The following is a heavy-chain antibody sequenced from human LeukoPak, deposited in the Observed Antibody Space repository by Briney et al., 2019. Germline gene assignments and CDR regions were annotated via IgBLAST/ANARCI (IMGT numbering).Heavy chain of an antibody. CDR3: ARHRSGSFDS. Sequence: PSETLSLTCGVSGGSITSTNYWSWVRQPPGKGLEWIGSSYNSGSTNYNPSLKSRVTISVDTSKNQLSLRLSSVTAADTAVYYCARHRSGSFDSWGQGTLVTVSS. V-gene: IGHV4-59*08. CDR2: SYNSGST. CDR1: GGSITSTNY. D-gene: IGHD3-3*01. J-gene: IGHJ4*02.